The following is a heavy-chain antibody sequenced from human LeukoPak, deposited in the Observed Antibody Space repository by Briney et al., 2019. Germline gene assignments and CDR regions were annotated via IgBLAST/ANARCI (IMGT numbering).Heavy chain of an antibody. J-gene: IGHJ4*02. Sequence: GGSLRLSCAASGFTFSSYSMNWVRQAPGKGLEWVSSISSSSSYIYYADSVKGRFTISRDNAKKSLYLQMNSLRAEDTGVYYCARGGGELWFKDWGQGTLVTVSS. CDR3: ARGGGELWFKD. CDR1: GFTFSSYS. CDR2: ISSSSSYI. D-gene: IGHD3-10*01. V-gene: IGHV3-21*01.